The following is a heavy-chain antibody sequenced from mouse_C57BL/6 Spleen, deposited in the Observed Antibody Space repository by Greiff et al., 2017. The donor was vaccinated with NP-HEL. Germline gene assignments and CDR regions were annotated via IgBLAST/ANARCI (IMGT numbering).Heavy chain of an antibody. CDR3: ARKEDTDYYAMDY. V-gene: IGHV5-17*01. D-gene: IGHD5-1-1*01. Sequence: EVKVVESGGGLVKPGGSLKLSCAASGFTFSDYGMHWVRQAPEKGLEWVAYISSGSSTIYYADTVKGRFTLSRDNAKNTLFLQMTSLRSEDTAMYYCARKEDTDYYAMDYWGQGTSVTVSS. J-gene: IGHJ4*01. CDR1: GFTFSDYG. CDR2: ISSGSSTI.